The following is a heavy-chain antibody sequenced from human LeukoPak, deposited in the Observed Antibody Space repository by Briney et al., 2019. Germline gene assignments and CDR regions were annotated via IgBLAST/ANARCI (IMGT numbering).Heavy chain of an antibody. J-gene: IGHJ4*02. Sequence: SETLSLTCTVSGDSLSSHYWSWIRQPPGKGLEWIGYIYGSGSTHYDTSLRSRVTISEDTSKNQLSLKLTSVTAADTAVYYCARNVGWYSHDSWGQGTLVTVSS. V-gene: IGHV4-59*08. CDR1: GDSLSSHY. D-gene: IGHD6-19*01. CDR2: IYGSGST. CDR3: ARNVGWYSHDS.